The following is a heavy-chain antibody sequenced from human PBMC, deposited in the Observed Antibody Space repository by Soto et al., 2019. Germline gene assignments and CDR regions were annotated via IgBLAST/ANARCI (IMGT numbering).Heavy chain of an antibody. J-gene: IGHJ5*02. D-gene: IGHD3-9*01. CDR1: GGSISSYY. CDR3: ARGGGSQYYDILTGRNWFDP. CDR2: IYYSGST. V-gene: IGHV4-59*01. Sequence: SETLSLTCTVSGGSISSYYWSWIRQPPGKGLEWIGYIYYSGSTNYNPSLKSRVTISVDTSKNQFSLKLSSVTAADTAVYYCARGGGSQYYDILTGRNWFDPWGQGTLVTVSS.